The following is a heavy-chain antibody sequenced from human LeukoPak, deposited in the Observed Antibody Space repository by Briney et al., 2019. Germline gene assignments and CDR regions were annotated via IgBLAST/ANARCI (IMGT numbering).Heavy chain of an antibody. V-gene: IGHV4-61*02. Sequence: SQTLSLTCTVSGGSISSGSYYWSWIRQPAGKGLEYIGRIYTSGSTNYNPSLKSRVTISVDTSKNQFSLKLSSVTAADTAVYYCARVSSSSWFPLPYWGQGTLVTVSS. J-gene: IGHJ4*02. CDR2: IYTSGST. CDR1: GGSISSGSYY. D-gene: IGHD6-13*01. CDR3: ARVSSSSWFPLPY.